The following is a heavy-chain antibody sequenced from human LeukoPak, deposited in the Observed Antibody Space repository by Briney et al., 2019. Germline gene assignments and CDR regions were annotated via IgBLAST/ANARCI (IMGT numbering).Heavy chain of an antibody. CDR3: AREGTNTRKNYFDY. D-gene: IGHD1-1*01. CDR2: IIPIFGTA. J-gene: IGHJ4*02. CDR1: GGTFSSYA. Sequence: SVKVSCKASGGTFSSYAISWVRQAPGQGLEWMGGIIPIFGTANYAQKFQGRVTITADESTSTAYMELSSLRSEDTAVYYCAREGTNTRKNYFDYWGQGTLVTVSS. V-gene: IGHV1-69*13.